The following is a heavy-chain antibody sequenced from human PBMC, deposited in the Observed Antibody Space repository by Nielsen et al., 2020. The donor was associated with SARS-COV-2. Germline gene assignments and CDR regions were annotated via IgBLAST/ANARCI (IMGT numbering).Heavy chain of an antibody. CDR3: ATAPQYSSSWYGVGDY. CDR1: GFTFSSYA. J-gene: IGHJ4*02. D-gene: IGHD6-13*01. V-gene: IGHV3-30-3*01. Sequence: GESLKISCAASGFTFSSYAMNWVRQAPGKGLEWVAVISYDGSNKYYVDSVKGRFTISRDNSKNTLYLQMNSLRAEDTAVYYCATAPQYSSSWYGVGDYWGQGTLVTVSS. CDR2: ISYDGSNK.